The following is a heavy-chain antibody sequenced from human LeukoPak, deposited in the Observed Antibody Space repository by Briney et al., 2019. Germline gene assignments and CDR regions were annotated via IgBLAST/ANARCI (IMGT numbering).Heavy chain of an antibody. CDR2: IYTSGST. CDR3: ARERVWRYCGGDSCGWSDP. CDR1: GGSISSGSYY. Sequence: PSETLSLTCTVSGGSISSGSYYWSWIRQPAGKGLEWIGRIYTSGSTNYNPSLKSRVTISVDTSKNQFSLKLSSVTAADTAVYYCARERVWRYCGGDSCGWSDPWGQGTLVTVSS. J-gene: IGHJ5*02. V-gene: IGHV4-61*02. D-gene: IGHD2-21*02.